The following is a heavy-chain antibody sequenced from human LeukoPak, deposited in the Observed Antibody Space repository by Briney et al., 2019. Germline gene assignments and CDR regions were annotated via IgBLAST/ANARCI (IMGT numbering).Heavy chain of an antibody. CDR3: ARVGTYYDILAGYYSTYFDY. D-gene: IGHD3-9*01. J-gene: IGHJ4*02. Sequence: GGSLRLSCAASGFTFDDYGMSWIRQAPGKGLEWVSGINWNGGSTGYADSVKGRFTISRDNAKNSLFLQMNSLRAEDTALYYCARVGTYYDILAGYYSTYFDYWGQGTLVTVSS. V-gene: IGHV3-20*04. CDR1: GFTFDDYG. CDR2: INWNGGST.